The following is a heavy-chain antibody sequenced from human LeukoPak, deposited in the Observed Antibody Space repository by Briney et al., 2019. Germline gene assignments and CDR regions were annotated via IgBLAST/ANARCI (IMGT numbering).Heavy chain of an antibody. CDR3: ARDIDSSGYSYWYFDL. D-gene: IGHD3-22*01. J-gene: IGHJ2*01. CDR2: IYYSGST. CDR1: GGSISSYY. Sequence: KPSETLSLTCTVSGGSISSYYWSWIRQPPGKGLEWIGYIYYSGSTNYNPSLKGRVTISVDTSKNQFSLKLSSVTAADTAVYYCARDIDSSGYSYWYFDLWGRGTLVTVSS. V-gene: IGHV4-59*01.